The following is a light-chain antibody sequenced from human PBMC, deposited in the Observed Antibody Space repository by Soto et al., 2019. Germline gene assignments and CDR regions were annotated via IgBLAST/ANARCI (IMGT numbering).Light chain of an antibody. V-gene: IGKV1-12*01. CDR2: AAY. CDR1: RDISNS. CDR3: QQYNDWPRT. Sequence: DIQLTQSPSSVSASVGDRTTITCRASRDISNSLAWYQQKPGKAHKIMIYAAYTLQSGVKSRFSGSGSGTEFTLTISSMQSEDFAVYYCQQYNDWPRTFGQGTQVDIK. J-gene: IGKJ1*01.